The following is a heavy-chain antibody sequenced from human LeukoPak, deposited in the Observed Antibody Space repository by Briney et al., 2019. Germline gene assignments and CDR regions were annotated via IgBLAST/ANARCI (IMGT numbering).Heavy chain of an antibody. D-gene: IGHD3-3*01. V-gene: IGHV3-11*04. CDR1: GLTFSGEY. J-gene: IGHJ4*02. CDR2: ISPSGTSI. Sequence: GGSLRLSCEASGLTFSGEYMSWIRQAPGKGLEWISYISPSGTSIFYADSVKGRFTISRDNAKNSLYLQMNSLRAEDTAVYYCARSSDYDFWSGYYNDYWGQGTLVTVSS. CDR3: ARSSDYDFWSGYYNDY.